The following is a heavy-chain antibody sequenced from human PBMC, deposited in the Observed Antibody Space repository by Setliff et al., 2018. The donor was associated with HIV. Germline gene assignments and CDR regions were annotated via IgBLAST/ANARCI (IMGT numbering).Heavy chain of an antibody. CDR1: GGSMSPYY. Sequence: PSETLSLTCTVSGGSMSPYYWSRIRQPPGKGLEWIGYVFSSGSTNYNPSLKSRVTRSVDTSKSQFSLRLSSVTAADTAMYYCARHVGISIGGTRGDFDCWGQGTLVTVSS. CDR3: ARHVGISIGGTRGDFDC. CDR2: VFSSGST. J-gene: IGHJ4*02. D-gene: IGHD6-13*01. V-gene: IGHV4-4*09.